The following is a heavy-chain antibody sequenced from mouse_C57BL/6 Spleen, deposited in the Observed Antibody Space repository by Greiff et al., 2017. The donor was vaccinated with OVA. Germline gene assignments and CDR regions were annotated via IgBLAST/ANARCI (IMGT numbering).Heavy chain of an antibody. V-gene: IGHV1-76*01. CDR3: ARGGWDGAMDY. CDR1: GYTFTDYY. D-gene: IGHD4-1*01. Sequence: QVQLQQSGAELVRPGASVKLSCKASGYTFTDYYINWVKQRPGQGLEWIARIYPGSGNTYYNEKFKGKATLTAEKSSSTAYMQLSSLTSEDSAVYFCARGGWDGAMDYWGQGTSVTVSS. CDR2: IYPGSGNT. J-gene: IGHJ4*01.